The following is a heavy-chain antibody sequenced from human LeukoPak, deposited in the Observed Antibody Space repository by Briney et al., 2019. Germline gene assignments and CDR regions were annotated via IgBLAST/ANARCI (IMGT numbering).Heavy chain of an antibody. J-gene: IGHJ5*02. CDR2: IYYSGST. V-gene: IGHV4-31*03. CDR3: AREEYCSSTSCYVEIDP. CDR1: GGSISSGGYY. Sequence: PSETLSLTCTVSGGSISSGGYYWSWIRQHPGKGLEWIGYIYYSGSTYYNPSLKSRVTISVDTSKNQFSLKLNSVTAADTAVYYCAREEYCSSTSCYVEIDPWGQGTLVTVSS. D-gene: IGHD2-2*01.